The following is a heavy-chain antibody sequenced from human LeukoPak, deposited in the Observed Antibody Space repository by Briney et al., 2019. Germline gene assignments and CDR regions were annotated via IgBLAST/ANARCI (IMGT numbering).Heavy chain of an antibody. J-gene: IGHJ3*02. V-gene: IGHV3-21*01. CDR1: GFTFSSYS. CDR3: ARGARIQLWLREPFDI. Sequence: PGGSLRLSCAASGFTFSSYSMNWVRQAPGKGLEWVSSISSSSSYIYYADSVKGRFTISRDNAKNSLYLQMNSLRAEDTAAYYCARGARIQLWLREPFDIWGQGTMVTVSS. D-gene: IGHD5-18*01. CDR2: ISSSSSYI.